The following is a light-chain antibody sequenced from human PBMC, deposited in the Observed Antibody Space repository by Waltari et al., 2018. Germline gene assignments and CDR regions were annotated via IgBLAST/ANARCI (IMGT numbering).Light chain of an antibody. V-gene: IGKV1-17*01. Sequence: DIQMTQSPSSLSASVGDTVTITCRASQGISSYLNWFQQKPGKAPNLLIYAATTLQSGVPSRFSGSGSGTEFTLTISSLQPEDFAAYYCLQHNSYPVTFGGWTKVEIK. CDR2: AAT. J-gene: IGKJ4*01. CDR3: LQHNSYPVT. CDR1: QGISSY.